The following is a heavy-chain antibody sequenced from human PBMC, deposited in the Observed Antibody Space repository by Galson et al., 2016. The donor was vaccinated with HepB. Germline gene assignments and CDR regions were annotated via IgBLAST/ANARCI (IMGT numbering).Heavy chain of an antibody. J-gene: IGHJ4*02. D-gene: IGHD2-8*01. V-gene: IGHV3-33*06. CDR2: MWYDGSEK. CDR1: GFMFNDYG. CDR3: TKRCMTNTCHNADDF. Sequence: SLRLSCAASGFMFNDYGMHWVRQAPGKGLEWVAVMWYDGSEKKYADSVRGRFTISRDNSKSTLYLQMSSLRAEDAATYPCTKRCMTNTCHNADDFWGQGTLVTVSS.